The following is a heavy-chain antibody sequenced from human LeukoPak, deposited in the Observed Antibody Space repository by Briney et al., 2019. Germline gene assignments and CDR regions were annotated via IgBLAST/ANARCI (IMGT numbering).Heavy chain of an antibody. CDR2: IKQDGSEK. D-gene: IGHD6-13*01. V-gene: IGHV3-7*03. CDR3: AKDSSSWHYYFDY. Sequence: GGSLRLSCAASGFTFSSYWMSWVRQAPGKGLEWVANIKQDGSEKYYVDSVKGRFTISRDNAKNSLYLQMNSLRAEDTALYYCAKDSSSWHYYFDYWGQGTLVTVSS. J-gene: IGHJ4*02. CDR1: GFTFSSYW.